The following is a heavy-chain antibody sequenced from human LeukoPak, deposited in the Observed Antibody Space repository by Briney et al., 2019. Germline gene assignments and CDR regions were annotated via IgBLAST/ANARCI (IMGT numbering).Heavy chain of an antibody. CDR1: GFSFSSYG. J-gene: IGHJ4*02. Sequence: GGSMRLSCAASGFSFSSYGFHWVRQAPGKGLEWVSAISYDGKNINYGDSVKGRFTISRDNSRNTVYLQMNSLRVEDTAVYYCAKTYSRESGYDFFFHYGGQGTRVTVSS. V-gene: IGHV3-33*06. CDR2: ISYDGKNI. D-gene: IGHD5-12*01. CDR3: AKTYSRESGYDFFFHY.